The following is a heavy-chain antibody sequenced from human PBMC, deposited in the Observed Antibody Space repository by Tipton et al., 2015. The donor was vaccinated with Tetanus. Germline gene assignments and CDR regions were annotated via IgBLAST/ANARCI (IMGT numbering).Heavy chain of an antibody. CDR2: IKEDASEI. CDR3: ARTSGYFRSGAYIDV. V-gene: IGHV3-7*03. CDR1: GFTFSSHG. Sequence: SLRLSCAASGFTFSSHGMHWVRQAPGKGLERVANIKEDASEIHYVDSVRGRFTISRDNAENSLFLQMNSLRAEDTAVYYCARTSGYFRSGAYIDVWGRGTLVTVSS. J-gene: IGHJ2*01. D-gene: IGHD3-10*01.